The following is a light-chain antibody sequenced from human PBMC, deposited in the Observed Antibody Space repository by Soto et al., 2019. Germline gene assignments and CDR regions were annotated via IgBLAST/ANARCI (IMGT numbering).Light chain of an antibody. CDR1: SSNIGAGYD. CDR2: GNS. CDR3: QSYDSSLSGSVV. J-gene: IGLJ2*01. V-gene: IGLV1-40*01. Sequence: QSVLTPPPSVSGAPGQRVTISCTGSSSNIGAGYDVHWYQQLPGTAPKLLIYGNSNRPSGVPDRFSGSKSGTSASLAITGLQAEDEADYYCQSYDSSLSGSVVFGGVTKVTVL.